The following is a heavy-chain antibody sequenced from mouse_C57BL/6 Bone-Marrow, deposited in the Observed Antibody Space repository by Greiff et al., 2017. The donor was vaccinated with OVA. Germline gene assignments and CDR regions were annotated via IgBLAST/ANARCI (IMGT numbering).Heavy chain of an antibody. CDR3: AREGYDGYYWFAY. D-gene: IGHD2-3*01. Sequence: QVQLQQSGAELVRPGSSVKLSCKASGYTFTSYWMDWVKQRPGQGLEWIGNIYPSDSETHYNQKFKDKATLTVDKSSSTAYMQLSSLTSEDSAVYYCAREGYDGYYWFAYWGQGTLVTVSA. J-gene: IGHJ3*01. CDR1: GYTFTSYW. V-gene: IGHV1-61*01. CDR2: IYPSDSET.